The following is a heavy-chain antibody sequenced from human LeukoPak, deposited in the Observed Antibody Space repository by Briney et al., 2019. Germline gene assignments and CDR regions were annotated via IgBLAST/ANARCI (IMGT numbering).Heavy chain of an antibody. V-gene: IGHV3-21*01. Sequence: PGGSLRLSCAASGFTFSSYSMNWVRQAPGEGLEWVSSISSSSSYIYYADSVKGRFTISRDNAKNSLYLQMNSLRAEDTAVYYCAGDFIAAAGTGYWRQGTLVSVS. CDR2: ISSSSSYI. J-gene: IGHJ4*02. CDR1: GFTFSSYS. D-gene: IGHD6-13*01. CDR3: AGDFIAAAGTGY.